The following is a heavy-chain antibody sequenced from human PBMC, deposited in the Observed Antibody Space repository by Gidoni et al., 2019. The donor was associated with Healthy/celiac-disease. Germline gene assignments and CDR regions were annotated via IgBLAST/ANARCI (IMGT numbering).Heavy chain of an antibody. J-gene: IGHJ4*02. D-gene: IGHD6-19*01. V-gene: IGHV3-23*04. CDR3: AKEGGDSSGWSYGAFDY. Sequence: EVQLVESGGGLVQPGGCLRLSCAASGFNFRSYAMSWVRQAPGKGLEWVSAISGSGGSTYYADSVKGRFTISRDNSKNTLYLQMNSLRAEDTAVYYCAKEGGDSSGWSYGAFDYWGQGTLVTVSS. CDR1: GFNFRSYA. CDR2: ISGSGGST.